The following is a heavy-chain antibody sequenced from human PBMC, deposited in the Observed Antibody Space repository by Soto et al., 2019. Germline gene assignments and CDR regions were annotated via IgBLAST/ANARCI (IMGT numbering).Heavy chain of an antibody. J-gene: IGHJ4*02. D-gene: IGHD6-6*01. CDR3: AKRSSSSTFDY. CDR1: GFTFKNHW. CDR2: INSDGSST. Sequence: HPGGSLRLSCAASGFTFKNHWMHWVRQVPGKGPVWVSRINSDGSSTSYADSVKGRFTISRDNSKNTLYLQMNSLRAEDTAVYYCAKRSSSSTFDYWGQGTLVTVSS. V-gene: IGHV3-74*01.